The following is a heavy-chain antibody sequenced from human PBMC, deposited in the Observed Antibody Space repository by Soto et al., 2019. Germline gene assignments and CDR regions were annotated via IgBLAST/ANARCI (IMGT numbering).Heavy chain of an antibody. V-gene: IGHV3-74*01. CDR2: INSDGSST. J-gene: IGHJ6*03. D-gene: IGHD3-3*02. CDR3: ASIFGVVSYHYYMDV. CDR1: GFTFSSYW. Sequence: GGSLRLSCAASGFTFSSYWMHWVRQAPGKGLVWVSRINSDGSSTSYADSVKGRFTISRDNAKNTLYLQMNSLRAEDTAVYYCASIFGVVSYHYYMDVWGKGTTVTVSS.